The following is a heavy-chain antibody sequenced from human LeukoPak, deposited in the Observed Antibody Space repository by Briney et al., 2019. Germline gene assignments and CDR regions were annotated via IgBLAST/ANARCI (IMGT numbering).Heavy chain of an antibody. V-gene: IGHV4-34*01. CDR2: INHSGST. D-gene: IGHD6-13*01. CDR3: ARDRLSSWYGRLVPASFDY. CDR1: GGSFSGYY. Sequence: SETLSLTCTVYGGSFSGYYWSWIRQPPGKGLEWIGEINHSGSTNYHPSLKSRVTISVDTSKNQFSLKLSSVTAADTAVFYCARDRLSSWYGRLVPASFDYWGQGTLVTVSS. J-gene: IGHJ4*02.